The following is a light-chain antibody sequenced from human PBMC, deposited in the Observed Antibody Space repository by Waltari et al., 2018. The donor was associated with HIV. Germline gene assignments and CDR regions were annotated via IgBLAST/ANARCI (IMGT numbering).Light chain of an antibody. CDR2: DAS. CDR1: QSINGN. CDR3: QQTYRLPQA. J-gene: IGKJ5*01. V-gene: IGKV1-39*01. Sequence: DIEMTQSPSSLSSSVGDRVTIACRASQSINGNLNWYQQIPGQAPKLLIFDASTLQTGVPARFSSSASATHFTLTVTRLQHEDFATYCCQQTYRLPQAFGQGTRVEIK.